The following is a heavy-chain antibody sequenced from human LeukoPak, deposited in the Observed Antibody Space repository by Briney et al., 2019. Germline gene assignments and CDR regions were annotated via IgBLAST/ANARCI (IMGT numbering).Heavy chain of an antibody. CDR2: IKSKSDGGAT. CDR3: ARGPFSSSVETGAY. Sequence: KPGGSLRLSCAASGFDFSDAWMSWVRQAPGKGLEWVGRIKSKSDGGATDYAAPVKGRCTISRDDSENTLYLQMHSLNTEDTAVYYCARGPFSSSVETGAYWGQGTLVTVSS. CDR1: GFDFSDAW. D-gene: IGHD2-2*01. V-gene: IGHV3-15*01. J-gene: IGHJ4*02.